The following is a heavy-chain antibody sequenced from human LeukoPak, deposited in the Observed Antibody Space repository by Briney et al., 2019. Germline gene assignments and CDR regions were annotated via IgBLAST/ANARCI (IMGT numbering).Heavy chain of an antibody. CDR2: INQDGSAK. D-gene: IGHD1-26*01. CDR3: ASWVGRDN. CDR1: GFTFSSYW. J-gene: IGHJ4*02. Sequence: GGSLRLSCAASGFTFSSYWTTWFRRAPGKRLEWVANINQDGSAKYYVDSVKGRFTVSRDNAETSVFLQMNSLRNEDTAVYFCASWVGRDNWGQGTLVTVSS. V-gene: IGHV3-7*01.